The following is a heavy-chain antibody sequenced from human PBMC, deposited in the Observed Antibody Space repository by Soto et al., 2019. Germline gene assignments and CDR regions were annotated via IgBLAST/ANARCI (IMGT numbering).Heavy chain of an antibody. Sequence: GGSLRLSCAASGFTFSSYAMSWVRQAPGKGLEWVSAISGGSTYYADSVKGRFTISRDNSKHTLYLQMNSLRAEDTAVYYCAKDGFRGAFDIWGQGTMVTVSS. J-gene: IGHJ3*02. D-gene: IGHD2-2*03. CDR3: AKDGFRGAFDI. CDR1: GFTFSSYA. CDR2: ISGGST. V-gene: IGHV3-23*01.